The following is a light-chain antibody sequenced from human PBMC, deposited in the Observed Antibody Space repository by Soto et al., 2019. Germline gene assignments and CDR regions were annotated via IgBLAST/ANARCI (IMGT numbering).Light chain of an antibody. CDR1: SSNIGSNY. Sequence: QAVVTQPPSASGTPGQRVTISCSGSSSNIGSNYIFWYQRLPGTAPKLLIYRNDQRPSGVPDRFSGSKSGTSASLAISGLRSDDEADYYCATWDASLSGVVFGGGTQLTVL. CDR3: ATWDASLSGVV. V-gene: IGLV1-47*01. CDR2: RND. J-gene: IGLJ2*01.